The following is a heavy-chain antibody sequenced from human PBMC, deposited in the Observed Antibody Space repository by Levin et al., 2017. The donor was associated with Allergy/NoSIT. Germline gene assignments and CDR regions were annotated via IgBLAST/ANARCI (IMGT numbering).Heavy chain of an antibody. CDR1: GGSISSGSYY. J-gene: IGHJ4*02. D-gene: IGHD6-19*01. V-gene: IGHV4-61*02. CDR3: ARGDQWLDYFDY. Sequence: ASETLSLTCTVSGGSISSGSYYWSWIRQPAGKGLEWIGRIYTSGSTNYNPSLKSRVTISVDTSKNQFSLKLSSVTAADTAVYYCARGDQWLDYFDYWGQGTLVTVSS. CDR2: IYTSGST.